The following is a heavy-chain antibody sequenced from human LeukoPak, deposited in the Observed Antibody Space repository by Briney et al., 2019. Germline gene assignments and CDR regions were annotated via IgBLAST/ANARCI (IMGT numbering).Heavy chain of an antibody. J-gene: IGHJ4*02. Sequence: SQTLSLTCAISGDSVSSNSAAWNWIRQSPSRGLEWLGRTFYRSKWYNDYAVSVKSRITIHPDTSKNQFSLQLNSVTPEDTAMYYCARSELIVVVTAMDYWGQGILVTVSS. D-gene: IGHD2-21*02. CDR3: ARSELIVVVTAMDY. CDR1: GDSVSSNSAA. CDR2: TFYRSKWYN. V-gene: IGHV6-1*01.